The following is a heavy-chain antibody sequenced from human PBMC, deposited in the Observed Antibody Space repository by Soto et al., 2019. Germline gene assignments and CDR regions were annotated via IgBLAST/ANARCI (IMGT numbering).Heavy chain of an antibody. J-gene: IGHJ4*02. V-gene: IGHV3-74*01. CDR2: INSDGSTT. CDR1: GFTFSDYW. CDR3: AKAPLDSTGFDY. Sequence: GGSLRLSCAATGFTFSDYWMHWFRQTPGKGLVWVSRINSDGSTTYYADSVKGRFTISRDNSKNTLYLQMNSLRAEDTAVYYCAKAPLDSTGFDYWGQGTLVTVST. D-gene: IGHD4-17*01.